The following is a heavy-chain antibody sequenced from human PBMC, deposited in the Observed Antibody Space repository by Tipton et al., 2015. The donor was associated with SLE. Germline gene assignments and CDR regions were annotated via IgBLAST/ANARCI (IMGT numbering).Heavy chain of an antibody. CDR1: GFTFSDYG. Sequence: GSLRLSCAASGFTFSDYGMSWVRQAPGKGLEWVLSISGAGEMTYYSDSVKGRFTISRDNSKDTLYLQMNRLRVGDTAVYYCAKRRGYSDGCHDYWGLGTRVTVSS. D-gene: IGHD6-19*01. CDR2: ISGAGEMT. J-gene: IGHJ4*02. CDR3: AKRRGYSDGCHDY. V-gene: IGHV3-23*01.